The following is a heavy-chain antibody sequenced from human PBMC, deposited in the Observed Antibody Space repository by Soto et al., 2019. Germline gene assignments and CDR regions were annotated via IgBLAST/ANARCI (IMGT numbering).Heavy chain of an antibody. CDR1: GFTFSSYA. CDR2: ISYDGSNK. CDR3: ARDYVSSGWYVSRVYYYGMDV. V-gene: IGHV3-30-3*01. J-gene: IGHJ6*02. Sequence: QVQLVESGGGVVQPGRSLRLSCAASGFTFSSYAMHWVRQAPGKGLEWVAVISYDGSNKYYADSVKGRFTISRDNSKNTLYLQMNRLRAEDTAVYYCARDYVSSGWYVSRVYYYGMDVWGQGTTVTVSS. D-gene: IGHD6-19*01.